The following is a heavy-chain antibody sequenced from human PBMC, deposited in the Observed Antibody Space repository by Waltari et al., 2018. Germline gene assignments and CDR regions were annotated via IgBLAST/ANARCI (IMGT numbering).Heavy chain of an antibody. CDR2: IIGSAERT. V-gene: IGHV3-23*04. D-gene: IGHD5-12*01. CDR1: GFAFRIFA. CDR3: AKDVTPDSRYDIDY. J-gene: IGHJ4*02. Sequence: EVQLVESGGDLVQPGGSLRLSCTASGFAFRIFAMNWVRQAPGKGLEWVSGIIGSAERTYYADAVKGRFTISRDNSKEKLYLQMNSLRVEDTAVYFCAKDVTPDSRYDIDYWGQGTLVTVSS.